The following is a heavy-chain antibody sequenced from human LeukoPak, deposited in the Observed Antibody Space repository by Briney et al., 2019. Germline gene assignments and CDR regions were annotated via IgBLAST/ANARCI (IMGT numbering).Heavy chain of an antibody. CDR1: DGSISTYY. CDR3: ARGHSPVTTKVSYFQH. D-gene: IGHD4-17*01. Sequence: SETLSLTCTVSDGSISTYYWSWIRQPAGKGLEWIGRIYTTGSTNYNPSLKSRVTMSVDTSKNQFSLKLSSVTAADTAVYYCARGHSPVTTKVSYFQHWGQGTLVTVSS. CDR2: IYTTGST. J-gene: IGHJ1*01. V-gene: IGHV4-4*07.